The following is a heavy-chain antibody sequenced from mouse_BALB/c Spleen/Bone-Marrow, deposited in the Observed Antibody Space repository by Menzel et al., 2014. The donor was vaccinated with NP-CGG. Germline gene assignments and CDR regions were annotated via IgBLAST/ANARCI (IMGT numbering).Heavy chain of an antibody. J-gene: IGHJ2*01. CDR1: GFTFSSYA. CDR3: ARHGITRLLDY. V-gene: IGHV5-9-3*01. CDR2: ISSGGSYT. Sequence: EVQVVESGGGLVKPEGSLKLSCAASGFTFSSYAMSWVRQTPEKRLEWVATISSGGSYTYYPDSVKGRFTISRDNAKNTLYLQMSRLRSEDTAMYYCARHGITRLLDYWGQGTTLTVSS. D-gene: IGHD2-4*01.